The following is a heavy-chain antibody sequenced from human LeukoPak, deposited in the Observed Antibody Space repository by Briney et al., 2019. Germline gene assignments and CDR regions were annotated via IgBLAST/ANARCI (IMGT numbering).Heavy chain of an antibody. V-gene: IGHV4-34*01. CDR1: GVSFSGYY. CDR3: ARHLRSGSYPPTPFDY. J-gene: IGHJ4*02. Sequence: SETLSLTCAVYGVSFSGYYWTWIRQPPGKGLEWIGEINHSGSTNYNPSLKSRVTISVDTSKNQFSLKLSSVTAADTAVYYCARHLRSGSYPPTPFDYWGQGTLVTVSS. D-gene: IGHD1-26*01. CDR2: INHSGST.